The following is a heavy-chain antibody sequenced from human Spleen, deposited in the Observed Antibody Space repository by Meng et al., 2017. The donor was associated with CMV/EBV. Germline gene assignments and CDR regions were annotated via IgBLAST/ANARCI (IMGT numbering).Heavy chain of an antibody. V-gene: IGHV3-21*01. D-gene: IGHD1-14*01. J-gene: IGHJ6*02. CDR1: GFTFSSYS. CDR3: ARDHRHGMDV. CDR2: IISSSSYI. Sequence: GESLKISCAASGFTFSSYSMNWVRQAPGKGLEWVSSIISSSSYIYYADSVKGRFTISRDNAKNSLYLQMNSLRAEDTAVYYCARDHRHGMDVWGQGTTVTVSS.